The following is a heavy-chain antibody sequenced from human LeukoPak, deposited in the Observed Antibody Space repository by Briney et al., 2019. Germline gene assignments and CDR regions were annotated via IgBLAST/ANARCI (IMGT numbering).Heavy chain of an antibody. J-gene: IGHJ5*02. CDR2: NIPIFGTA. CDR3: ARDSSPHSSSWYDGTWFDP. CDR1: GGTFSSYA. V-gene: IGHV1-69*13. D-gene: IGHD6-13*01. Sequence: ASVKVSCKASGGTFSSYAISWVRQAPGQGLEWMGGNIPIFGTANYAQKFQGRVTITADESTSTAYMELSSLRSEDTAVYCCARDSSPHSSSWYDGTWFDPWGQGTLVTVSS.